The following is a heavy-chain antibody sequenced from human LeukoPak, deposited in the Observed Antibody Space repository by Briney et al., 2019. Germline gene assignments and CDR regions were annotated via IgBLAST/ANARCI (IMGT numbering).Heavy chain of an antibody. Sequence: GGSLRLSCAASGFTFSSYSMNWVRQAPGKGLEWVAVISYDGSNKYYADSVKGRFTISRDNSKNTLYLQMNSLRAEDTAVHYCARPSDIVVVVAAVDYWGQGTLVTVSS. CDR1: GFTFSSYS. V-gene: IGHV3-30*03. CDR3: ARPSDIVVVVAAVDY. D-gene: IGHD2-15*01. J-gene: IGHJ4*02. CDR2: ISYDGSNK.